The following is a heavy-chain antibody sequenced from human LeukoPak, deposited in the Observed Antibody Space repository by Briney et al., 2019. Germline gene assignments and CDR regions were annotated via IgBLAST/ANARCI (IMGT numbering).Heavy chain of an antibody. Sequence: SETLSLTCTVSGGSISSGSYYWTWIRQPAGKGLEWIGRIYTSGGTNYNPSLKSRVTISVDTSKNQFSLKVSSVTAADTAVYYCARLLSYYYYMDVWGKGTTVTVSS. CDR1: GGSISSGSYY. CDR3: ARLLSYYYYMDV. V-gene: IGHV4-61*02. J-gene: IGHJ6*03. CDR2: IYTSGGT.